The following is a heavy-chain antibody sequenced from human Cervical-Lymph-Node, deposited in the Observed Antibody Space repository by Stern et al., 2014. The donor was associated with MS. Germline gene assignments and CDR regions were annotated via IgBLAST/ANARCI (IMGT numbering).Heavy chain of an antibody. CDR3: AKEIRRADNSPDY. CDR1: GFRFDIYG. V-gene: IGHV3-9*01. Sequence: EVQLVEFGGDLVQPGRFLRLSCAASGFRFDIYGMHWVRQAPGKGLEWVAGISWNSVSIVYACSVKGRFTISRDNVKNFLYLQMDSLRPDDTALYYCAKEIRRADNSPDYWGQGALVTVSS. CDR2: ISWNSVSI. J-gene: IGHJ4*02. D-gene: IGHD1-14*01.